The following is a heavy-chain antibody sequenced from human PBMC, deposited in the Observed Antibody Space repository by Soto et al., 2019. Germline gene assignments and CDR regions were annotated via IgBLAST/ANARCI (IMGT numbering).Heavy chain of an antibody. CDR1: GFTLIKYP. Sequence: GGSLRLSCAASGFTLIKYPKNWVRQVPGKGLEWISYINNNSGIVYYADSVKGRFTISRDNAKNSLYLQMNSLRVEDTAVYYCARDQGNNWDLDYWGQGT. CDR2: INNNSGIV. V-gene: IGHV3-48*01. D-gene: IGHD1-20*01. J-gene: IGHJ4*02. CDR3: ARDQGNNWDLDY.